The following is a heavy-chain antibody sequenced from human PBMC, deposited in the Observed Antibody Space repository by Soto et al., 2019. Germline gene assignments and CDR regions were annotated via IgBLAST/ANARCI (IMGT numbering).Heavy chain of an antibody. CDR2: IYYSGST. Sequence: SETLSLTYTVSGGSISSYYWSWIRQPPGKGLEWIGYIYYSGSTNYNPSLKSRVTISVDTSKNQFSLKLSSVTAADTAVYYCAGISGYSGYDAFDIWGQGTMVTVSS. J-gene: IGHJ3*02. D-gene: IGHD5-12*01. CDR1: GGSISSYY. V-gene: IGHV4-59*01. CDR3: AGISGYSGYDAFDI.